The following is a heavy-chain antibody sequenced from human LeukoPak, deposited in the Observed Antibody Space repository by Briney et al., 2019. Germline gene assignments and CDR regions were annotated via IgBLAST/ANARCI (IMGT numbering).Heavy chain of an antibody. J-gene: IGHJ4*02. CDR1: GFTFSSYA. CDR3: AKDLTTVTTQGDY. Sequence: AGGSLRLSCAASGFTFSSYAMHWVRQAPGKGLEWVAFIRYDGSKKYYADSVKGRFTISRDNSKNALYLQMNSLRAEDTAVYYCAKDLTTVTTQGDYWGQGTLVTVSS. CDR2: IRYDGSKK. D-gene: IGHD4-17*01. V-gene: IGHV3-30*02.